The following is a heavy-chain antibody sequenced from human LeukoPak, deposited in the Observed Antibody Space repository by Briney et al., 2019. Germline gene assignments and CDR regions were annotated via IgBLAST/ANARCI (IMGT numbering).Heavy chain of an antibody. CDR3: AKNEKIAVAGLFDY. J-gene: IGHJ4*02. D-gene: IGHD6-19*01. Sequence: GGSLRLSCAASGFTFSSYSMSWVRQAPGKGLEWVSAIIGSGGSTYYADSVKGRFTISSDNSKNTLYLQMNSLRAEDTAVYYCAKNEKIAVAGLFDYWGQGTLVTVSS. V-gene: IGHV3-23*01. CDR2: IIGSGGST. CDR1: GFTFSSYS.